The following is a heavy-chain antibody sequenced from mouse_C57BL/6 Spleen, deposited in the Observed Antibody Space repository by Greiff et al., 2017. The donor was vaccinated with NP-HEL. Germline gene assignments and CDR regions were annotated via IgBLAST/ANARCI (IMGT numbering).Heavy chain of an antibody. CDR2: ISSGSSTI. V-gene: IGHV5-17*01. CDR1: GFTFSDYG. Sequence: EVMLVESGGGLVKPGGSLKLSCAASGFTFSDYGMHWVRQAPEKGLEWVAYISSGSSTIYYADTVKGRFTISRDNAKNTLCLQMTSLRSEDTAMYYCARRLLSYYAMDYWGQGTSVTVSS. CDR3: ARRLLSYYAMDY. J-gene: IGHJ4*01. D-gene: IGHD2-1*01.